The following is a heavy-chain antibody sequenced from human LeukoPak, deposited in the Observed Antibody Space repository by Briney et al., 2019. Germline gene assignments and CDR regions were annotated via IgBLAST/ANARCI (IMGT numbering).Heavy chain of an antibody. Sequence: ASVRVSCKASGYTFTSYYMHWVRQAPGQGLEWMGIINPSGGSTNYAQKFQGRVTMTRDTSTSTVYMELSSLRSEDTAVYYCASMVRGVIITSLDYWGQGTLVTVSS. V-gene: IGHV1-46*01. CDR2: INPSGGST. CDR1: GYTFTSYY. J-gene: IGHJ4*02. D-gene: IGHD3-10*01. CDR3: ASMVRGVIITSLDY.